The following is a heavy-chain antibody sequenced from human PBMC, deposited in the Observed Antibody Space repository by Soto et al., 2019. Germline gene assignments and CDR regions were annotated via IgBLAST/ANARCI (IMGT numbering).Heavy chain of an antibody. CDR1: GFTVSSNY. V-gene: IGHV3-66*01. D-gene: IGHD3-22*01. Sequence: EVQMVESGGGLVQPGGSLRLSCAASGFTVSSNYMSWVRQAPGKGLEWVSVIYSGGSTYYADSVKGRFTISRDNSKNTLYLQMNSLRAEDTAVYYCARDGSGYYPYYYYGMDVWVQGTTVTVSS. CDR2: IYSGGST. J-gene: IGHJ6*02. CDR3: ARDGSGYYPYYYYGMDV.